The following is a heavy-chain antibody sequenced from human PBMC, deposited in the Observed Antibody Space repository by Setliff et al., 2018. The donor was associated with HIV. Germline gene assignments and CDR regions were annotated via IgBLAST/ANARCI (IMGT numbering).Heavy chain of an antibody. CDR1: GFTFSTSG. D-gene: IGHD5-12*01. CDR3: TTDLGTRYDTPVY. V-gene: IGHV3-21*01. CDR2: ISSRGGSV. Sequence: GGSLRLCCAASGFTFSTSGMNWVRQAPGKGLEWVSSISSRGGSVYYADSVRGRFTISRDNANNLLYLQMNSLRAEDTAVYYCTTDLGTRYDTPVYWGQGTLVTVSS. J-gene: IGHJ4*02.